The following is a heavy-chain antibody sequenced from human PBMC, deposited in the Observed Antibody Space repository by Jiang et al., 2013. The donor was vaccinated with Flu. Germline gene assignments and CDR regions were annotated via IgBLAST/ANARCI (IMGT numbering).Heavy chain of an antibody. J-gene: IGHJ6*02. D-gene: IGHD1-20*01. CDR3: ARAPYSWGYYYGMDV. V-gene: IGHV6-1*01. Sequence: VKSRITINPDTSKNQFSLQLNSVTPEDTAVYYCARAPYSWGYYYGMDVWGQGTTVTVSS.